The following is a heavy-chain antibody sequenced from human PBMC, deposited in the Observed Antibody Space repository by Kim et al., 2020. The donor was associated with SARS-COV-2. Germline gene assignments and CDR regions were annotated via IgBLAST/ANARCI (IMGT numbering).Heavy chain of an antibody. CDR1: GYTFTSYA. CDR3: ARGELRYFDWLLDRAFDI. Sequence: ASVKVSCKASGYTFTSYAMNWVRQAPGQGLEWMGWINTNTGNPTYAQGFTGRFVFSLDTSVSTAYLQISSLKAEDTAVYYCARGELRYFDWLLDRAFDIWGQGTMVTVSS. D-gene: IGHD3-9*01. V-gene: IGHV7-4-1*02. CDR2: INTNTGNP. J-gene: IGHJ3*02.